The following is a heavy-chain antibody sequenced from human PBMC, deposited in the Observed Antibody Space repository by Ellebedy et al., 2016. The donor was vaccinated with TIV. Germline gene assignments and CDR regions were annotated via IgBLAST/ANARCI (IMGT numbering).Heavy chain of an antibody. CDR3: AKGRGGGSDSSAPRYYFDS. CDR1: RFTFSSYW. D-gene: IGHD6-19*01. V-gene: IGHV3-23*01. J-gene: IGHJ4*02. CDR2: ISHTGSRT. Sequence: GESLKIFCAASRFTFSSYWMSWVRQAPGKGLEWVSTISHTGSRTYYANSVEGRFIISRDNSKRTLYLQMNSLRAEDTAVYYCAKGRGGGSDSSAPRYYFDSWGLGTLVTVSS.